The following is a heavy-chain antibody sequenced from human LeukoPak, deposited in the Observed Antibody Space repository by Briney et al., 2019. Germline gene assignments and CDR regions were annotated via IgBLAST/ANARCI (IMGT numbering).Heavy chain of an antibody. CDR3: AREVSEGFDF. D-gene: IGHD3-22*01. CDR1: GFTFSGYS. J-gene: IGHJ4*02. V-gene: IGHV3-21*01. CDR2: FGTRSTSI. Sequence: PGGSLRLSCTASGFTFSGYSMNWIRQAPGKGLEWVSSFGTRSTSIYHAGSVKGRFAISRDNTKNSLYLQMNSLRAEDTALYYCAREVSEGFDFWGQGTLVTVSS.